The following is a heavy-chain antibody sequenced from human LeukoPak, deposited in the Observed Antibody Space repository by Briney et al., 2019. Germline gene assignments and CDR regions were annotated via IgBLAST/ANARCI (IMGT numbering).Heavy chain of an antibody. CDR2: IRYDGSNK. Sequence: PGGSLRLSCAASGFTFISYGMHWVRQAPGKGLEWVAFIRYDGSNKYYADSVKGRFTISRDNSKNTLYLQMNSLRAEDTAVYYCAKDLETGSGAFDIWGQGTMVTVSS. CDR1: GFTFISYG. V-gene: IGHV3-30*02. J-gene: IGHJ3*02. D-gene: IGHD1-1*01. CDR3: AKDLETGSGAFDI.